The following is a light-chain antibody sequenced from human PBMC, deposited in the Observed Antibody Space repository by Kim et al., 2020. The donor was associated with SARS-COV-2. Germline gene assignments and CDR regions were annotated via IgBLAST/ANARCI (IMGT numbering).Light chain of an antibody. Sequence: SSELTQDPAVSVALGQTVRITCQGDRLRSYYANWYQQKPGQAPVLVIYGKNNRPSGIPDRFSGSSSGNTASLTITGAQAEDQADYYCNSRDSSGNHVVFVGGTQLTVL. J-gene: IGLJ2*01. CDR3: NSRDSSGNHVV. CDR2: GKN. V-gene: IGLV3-19*01. CDR1: RLRSYY.